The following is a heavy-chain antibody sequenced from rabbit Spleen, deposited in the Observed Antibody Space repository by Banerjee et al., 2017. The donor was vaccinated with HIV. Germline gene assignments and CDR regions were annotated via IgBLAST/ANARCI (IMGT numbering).Heavy chain of an antibody. V-gene: IGHV1S45*01. CDR1: GFSFSSSYW. Sequence: EESGGGLVKPEGSLKLSCTASGFSFSSSYWICWVRQAPGKGLEWIACINAATGKPVYATWAKGRFTISRTSSTTVTLQMTSLTVADTATYFCARDTSSSFSSYGMDLWGPGTLVTVS. D-gene: IGHD1-1*01. J-gene: IGHJ6*01. CDR3: ARDTSSSFSSYGMDL. CDR2: INAATGKP.